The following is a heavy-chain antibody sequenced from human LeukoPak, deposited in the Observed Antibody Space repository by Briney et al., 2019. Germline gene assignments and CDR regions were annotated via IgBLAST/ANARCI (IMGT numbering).Heavy chain of an antibody. CDR3: TTGYYESNVWDH. J-gene: IGHJ4*02. Sequence: GGSLRLSCAASGFTFSNAWMSWVRQAPGKGLEWVGRFKSKTDGGTTDYAAPVKGRFTISRDDSKNTLYLQMNSLKTEDTAVYYCTTGYYESNVWDHWGQGTLVTVSS. V-gene: IGHV3-15*01. CDR1: GFTFSNAW. CDR2: FKSKTDGGTT. D-gene: IGHD3-22*01.